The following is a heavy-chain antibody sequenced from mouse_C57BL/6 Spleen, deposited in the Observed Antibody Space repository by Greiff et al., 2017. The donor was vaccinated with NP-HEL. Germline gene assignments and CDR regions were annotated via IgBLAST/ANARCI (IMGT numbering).Heavy chain of an antibody. CDR2: INPNNGGT. V-gene: IGHV1-18*01. CDR1: GYTFTDYN. CDR3: AREGSYGNSLYYFDY. Sequence: DVKLQESGPELVKPGASVKIPCKASGYTFTDYNMDWVKQSHGKSLEWIGDINPNNGGTIYNQKFKGKATLTVDKSSSTAYMELRSLTSEDTAVYYCAREGSYGNSLYYFDYWGQGTTLTVSS. D-gene: IGHD2-1*01. J-gene: IGHJ2*01.